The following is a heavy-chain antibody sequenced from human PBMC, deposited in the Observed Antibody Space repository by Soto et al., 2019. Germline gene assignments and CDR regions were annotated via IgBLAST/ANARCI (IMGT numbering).Heavy chain of an antibody. J-gene: IGHJ4*02. D-gene: IGHD3-9*01. Sequence: QLQLQESGPGLVKPSETLSLTCSVSDDSINSDKYYWGWIRQPPGKGLEWIGSIYYRGNAYYNPSLQTRVTISLDKSKSHFSLKLNSVTAADSAVYFCARLEGLATISYYFDFWGQGALVTVSS. CDR2: IYYRGNA. CDR1: DDSINSDKYY. CDR3: ARLEGLATISYYFDF. V-gene: IGHV4-39*01.